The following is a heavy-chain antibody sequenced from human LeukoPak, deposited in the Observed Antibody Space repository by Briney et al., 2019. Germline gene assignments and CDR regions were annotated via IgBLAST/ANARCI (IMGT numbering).Heavy chain of an antibody. J-gene: IGHJ5*02. CDR2: IYYSGST. V-gene: IGHV4-39*01. CDR1: GGSISSSSYY. CDR3: ARQSGSYPNWFDP. Sequence: SETLSLTCTVSGGSISSSSYYWGWIRQPPGKGLEWIGSIYYSGSTYYNPSLKSRVTISVDTSKNQFSLKLSSVTAADTAVYYCARQSGSYPNWFDPWGQGTLVTVSS. D-gene: IGHD1-26*01.